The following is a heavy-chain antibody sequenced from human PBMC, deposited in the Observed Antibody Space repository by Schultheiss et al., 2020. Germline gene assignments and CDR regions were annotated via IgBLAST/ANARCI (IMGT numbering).Heavy chain of an antibody. CDR1: GGSFSGYY. V-gene: IGHV4-31*11. J-gene: IGHJ4*02. D-gene: IGHD4-17*01. CDR3: ARDGLAGTVTTRYPSDY. Sequence: LSLTCAVYGGSFSGYYWSWIRQHPGKGLEWIGYIYSSGSAYYNPSLESRVTISVDTSKNQFSLKLSSVTAADTAVYYCARDGLAGTVTTRYPSDYWGQGTLVTVSS. CDR2: IYSSGSA.